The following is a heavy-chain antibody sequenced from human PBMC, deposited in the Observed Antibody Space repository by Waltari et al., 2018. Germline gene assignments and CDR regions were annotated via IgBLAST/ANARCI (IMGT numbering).Heavy chain of an antibody. D-gene: IGHD6-19*01. Sequence: EVQLVESGGGLVQPGGSLRLSCAASGFTFSDNCMTGVRQAPGKGLEWVANIKQDGSEKYYVDSVKGRFTISRDNAKNSLYLQMNSLRAEDSAVYYCARRNGCDYWGQGTLVTVSS. CDR3: ARRNGCDY. CDR1: GFTFSDNC. CDR2: IKQDGSEK. V-gene: IGHV3-7*01. J-gene: IGHJ4*02.